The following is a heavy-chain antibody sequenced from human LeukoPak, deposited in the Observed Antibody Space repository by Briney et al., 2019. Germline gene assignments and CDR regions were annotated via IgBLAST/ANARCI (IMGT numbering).Heavy chain of an antibody. CDR1: GGSISSYY. CDR3: ARHFTDGSGSYYDRYYFDY. D-gene: IGHD3-10*01. Sequence: SETLSLTCTVPGGSISSYYWSWIRQPPGKGLEWIGYIYYSGSTNYNPSLKSRVTISVDTCKNQFSLKLGSVTAADTAVYYCARHFTDGSGSYYDRYYFDYWGQGTLVTVSS. CDR2: IYYSGST. J-gene: IGHJ4*02. V-gene: IGHV4-59*08.